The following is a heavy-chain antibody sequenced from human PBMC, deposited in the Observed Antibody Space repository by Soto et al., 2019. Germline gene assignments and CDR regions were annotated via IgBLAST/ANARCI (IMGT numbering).Heavy chain of an antibody. CDR1: GFTFSGYG. J-gene: IGHJ6*02. CDR3: ARVREGVPAAIHYYYYGMDV. V-gene: IGHV3-33*01. D-gene: IGHD2-2*02. Sequence: PVGSLRLSCAASGFTFSGYGMHWVRQAPGKGLEWVAVIWYDGSNKYYADSVKGRFTISRDNSKNTLYLQMNSLRAEDTAVYYCARVREGVPAAIHYYYYGMDVWGQGTTVTVSS. CDR2: IWYDGSNK.